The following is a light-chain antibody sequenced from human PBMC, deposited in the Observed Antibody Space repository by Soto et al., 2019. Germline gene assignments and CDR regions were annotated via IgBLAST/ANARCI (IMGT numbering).Light chain of an antibody. CDR3: LQDYSYPFT. Sequence: AIQMTQSPSSLSASVGDRVTITCRASQDIRDDLGWYQQKPGKAPQLLIYASSNLHSGVPSRFSGSGSGTDFTLTINSLQPEDFATYYCLQDYSYPFTFGPGTKVDV. CDR2: ASS. V-gene: IGKV1-6*01. J-gene: IGKJ3*01. CDR1: QDIRDD.